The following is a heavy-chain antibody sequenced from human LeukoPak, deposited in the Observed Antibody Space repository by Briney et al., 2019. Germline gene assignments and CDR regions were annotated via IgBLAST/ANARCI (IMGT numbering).Heavy chain of an antibody. Sequence: GGSLRLSCAASGFTFSSYAMHWVRQAPGKGLEWVAVISYDGSNKYYADSVKGRFTISRDNSKHTLYLQMNSLRAEDTAVYYCARDWYYYGSGSPPRDWFDPWGQGTLVTVSS. CDR1: GFTFSSYA. J-gene: IGHJ5*02. V-gene: IGHV3-30-3*01. CDR2: ISYDGSNK. D-gene: IGHD3-10*01. CDR3: ARDWYYYGSGSPPRDWFDP.